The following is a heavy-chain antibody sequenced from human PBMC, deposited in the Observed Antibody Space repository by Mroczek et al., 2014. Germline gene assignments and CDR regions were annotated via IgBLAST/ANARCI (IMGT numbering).Heavy chain of an antibody. V-gene: IGHV4-34*01. D-gene: IGHD2-2*02. CDR3: ARLKGYCSSTSCYTLTYFDY. CDR2: INHSGST. Sequence: QVQLQQWGAGLLKPSETLSLTCAVYGGSFSGYYWSWIRQPPGKGLEWIGEINHSGSTNYNPSLKSRVTISVDTSKNQFSLKLSSVTAADTAVYYCARLKGYCSSTSCYTLTYFDYWGQGTLVTVSS. J-gene: IGHJ4*02. CDR1: GGSFSGYY.